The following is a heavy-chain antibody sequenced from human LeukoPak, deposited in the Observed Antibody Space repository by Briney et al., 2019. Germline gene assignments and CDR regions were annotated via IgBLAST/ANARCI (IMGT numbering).Heavy chain of an antibody. Sequence: GGSLRLSCAVSGFTVSSNYMSWVRQAPGKGLEWVSIIYGVGVPDYADSVKGRFTVSRDDSKNTLYLQMNSLRVEDAAVYYCPRGPTGYPNWLDPWGQGTLVTVSS. CDR1: GFTVSSNY. J-gene: IGHJ5*02. V-gene: IGHV3-66*01. CDR2: IYGVGVP. CDR3: PRGPTGYPNWLDP. D-gene: IGHD6-25*01.